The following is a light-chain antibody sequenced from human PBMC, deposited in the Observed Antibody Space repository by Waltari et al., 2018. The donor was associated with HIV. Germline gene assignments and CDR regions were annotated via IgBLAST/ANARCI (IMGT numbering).Light chain of an antibody. Sequence: IVLTQSPGTLSLSPGDRATLSCRASQCVSSSYLAWYQQKPGQAPRLLIYGASSRATGIPDRFSGSGSGTDFTLTISRLEPEDFAVYYCQQYGSSPYTFGQGTKLEIK. V-gene: IGKV3-20*01. CDR2: GAS. CDR1: QCVSSSY. CDR3: QQYGSSPYT. J-gene: IGKJ2*01.